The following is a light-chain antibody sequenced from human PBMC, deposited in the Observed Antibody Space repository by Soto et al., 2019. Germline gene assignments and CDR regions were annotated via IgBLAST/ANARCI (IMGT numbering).Light chain of an antibody. J-gene: IGKJ4*01. CDR1: QNVYNN. CDR2: DAS. Sequence: EIVMNLSPAPLSVSPGEGATLSCKASQNVYNNLAWYQQRPGQPPRLLIYDASTRATGISARFSGSGYGTEFTLTISSLQSEDFAVYFCQQCRNWPLTFGGGTKVDIK. V-gene: IGKV3-15*01. CDR3: QQCRNWPLT.